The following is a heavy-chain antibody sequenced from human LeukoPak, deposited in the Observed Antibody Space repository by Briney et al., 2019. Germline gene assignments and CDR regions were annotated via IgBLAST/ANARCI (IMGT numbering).Heavy chain of an antibody. V-gene: IGHV4-59*12. J-gene: IGHJ3*02. CDR3: AREIPYCSSTSCYGGAFDI. D-gene: IGHD2-2*01. CDR2: IYYSGST. Sequence: SETLSLTCTVSGGSISSYYWSWIRQPPGKGLEWIGYIYYSGSTNYNPSLKSRVTISVDTSKNQFSLKLSSVTAADTAVYYCAREIPYCSSTSCYGGAFDIWGQGTMVTVPS. CDR1: GGSISSYY.